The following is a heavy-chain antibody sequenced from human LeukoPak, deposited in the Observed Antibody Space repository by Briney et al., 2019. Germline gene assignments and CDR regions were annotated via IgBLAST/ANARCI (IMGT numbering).Heavy chain of an antibody. CDR3: ARGKDSSSWYYFDY. CDR1: GLTFSSYA. D-gene: IGHD6-13*01. CDR2: IYSGGST. Sequence: GGSLRLSRAASGLTFSSYAMSWVRQAPGKGLEWVSVIYSGGSTYYADSVKGRFTISRDNPKNTLYLQMNSLRAEDTAVYYCARGKDSSSWYYFDYWGQGTLVTVSS. J-gene: IGHJ4*02. V-gene: IGHV3-53*01.